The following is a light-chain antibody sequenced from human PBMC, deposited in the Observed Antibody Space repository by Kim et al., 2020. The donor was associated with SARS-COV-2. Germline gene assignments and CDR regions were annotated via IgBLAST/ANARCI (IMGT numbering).Light chain of an antibody. J-gene: IGKJ1*01. CDR3: QQYGSSCT. CDR2: GAS. V-gene: IGKV3-20*01. Sequence: IVLTQSPGTLSLSPGERATLSCRASQSVYSNYLAWYLQKPGQAPRLLIYGASSRATGIPDRFSGSGSGTDFTLTINSLQPDDFAVYYCQQYGSSCTFGKGTKVDIK. CDR1: QSVYSNY.